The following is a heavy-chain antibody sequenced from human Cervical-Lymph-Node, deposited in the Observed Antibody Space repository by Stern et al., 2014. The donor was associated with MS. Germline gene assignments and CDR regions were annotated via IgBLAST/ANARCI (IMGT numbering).Heavy chain of an antibody. CDR2: ISAEGTEE. V-gene: IGHV3-30*18. Sequence: QVQLVQSGGGVVQPGRSLRLSCSASGFTFSSYGMHWVRQLPGKGLEWESLISAEGTEEFYAVSVKVRFTISRDNSKKTLYLQVNGLRAEDTAVYSCAKRRDGFNYLASWGQGTLVTVSS. J-gene: IGHJ5*01. CDR1: GFTFSSYG. D-gene: IGHD5-24*01. CDR3: AKRRDGFNYLAS.